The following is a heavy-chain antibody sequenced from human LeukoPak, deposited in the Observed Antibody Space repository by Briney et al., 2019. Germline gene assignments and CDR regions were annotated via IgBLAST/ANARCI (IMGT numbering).Heavy chain of an antibody. Sequence: ASVKVSCKASGYTFTSYYMHWVRQAPGQGLEWMGWISVYNGNTNYAQKFQGRVTMTTDTSMSTAYMELRSLRSDDTAMYYCARVDSGRYYGHDYWGQGTLVTVSS. D-gene: IGHD1-26*01. CDR3: ARVDSGRYYGHDY. CDR1: GYTFTSYY. CDR2: ISVYNGNT. V-gene: IGHV1-18*04. J-gene: IGHJ4*02.